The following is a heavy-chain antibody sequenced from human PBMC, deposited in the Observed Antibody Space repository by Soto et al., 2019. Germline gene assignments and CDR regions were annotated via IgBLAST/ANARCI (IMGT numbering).Heavy chain of an antibody. CDR2: ISSSGSTI. V-gene: IGHV3-48*03. CDR3: ARARGYDFDY. Sequence: GGSLRLSCSASGFSFSSYEMNWVRRAPGKGLEWVSYISSSGSTIYYADSVKGRFTISRDNAKNSMYLQMNSMRAEDTAVYYCARARGYDFDYWGQGTLVTVSS. D-gene: IGHD3-10*01. CDR1: GFSFSSYE. J-gene: IGHJ4*02.